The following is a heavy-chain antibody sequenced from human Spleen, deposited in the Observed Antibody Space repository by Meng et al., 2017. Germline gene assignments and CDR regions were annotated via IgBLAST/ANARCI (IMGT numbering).Heavy chain of an antibody. J-gene: IGHJ3*02. V-gene: IGHV3-48*03. D-gene: IGHD1-26*01. Sequence: GESLKISCAASGFTFSSYEMNWVRQAPGKGLEWVSYISSSGSTIYYADSVRGRFTISRDNAKNSLYLQMNSLRAEDTAVYYCARDHSPPSRRDAFDIWGQGTMVTVSS. CDR3: ARDHSPPSRRDAFDI. CDR2: ISSSGSTI. CDR1: GFTFSSYE.